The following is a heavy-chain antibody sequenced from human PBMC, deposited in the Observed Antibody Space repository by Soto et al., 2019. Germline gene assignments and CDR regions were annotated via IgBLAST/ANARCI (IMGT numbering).Heavy chain of an antibody. Sequence: ASVKVSCKASGYTFTSYGISWVRQAPGQGLAWMGWISAYNGNTNYAQKLQGRVTMTTDTSTSTAYMELRSLRSDDTAVYYCARDGDYYDSSGYYDNWFDPWGQGTLVTVSS. D-gene: IGHD3-22*01. CDR2: ISAYNGNT. V-gene: IGHV1-18*01. CDR1: GYTFTSYG. CDR3: ARDGDYYDSSGYYDNWFDP. J-gene: IGHJ5*02.